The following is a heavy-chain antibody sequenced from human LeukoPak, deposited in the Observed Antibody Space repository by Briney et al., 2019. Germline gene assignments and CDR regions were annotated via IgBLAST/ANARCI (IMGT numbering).Heavy chain of an antibody. CDR3: ARSGQCDS. Sequence: GGSLRLSCAASGFTFSSYAMSWVRQAPGRGLECVSGISTSGNTYHADSVKGRFTISRDNPKNTVFLQMNSLRADDTAVYYCARSGQCDSWGQGTLVTVSS. CDR2: ISTSGNT. J-gene: IGHJ4*02. V-gene: IGHV3-23*01. D-gene: IGHD3-10*01. CDR1: GFTFSSYA.